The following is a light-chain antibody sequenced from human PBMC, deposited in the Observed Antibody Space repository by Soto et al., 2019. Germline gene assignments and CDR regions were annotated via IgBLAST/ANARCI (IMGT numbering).Light chain of an antibody. CDR1: SSDVGGYNS. CDR2: DVS. CDR3: CSYAGSDTHYV. V-gene: IGLV2-11*01. Sequence: SVLTQPRSVSGSPGQSVTISCTGTSSDVGGYNSVSWYQQHPDKAPKFMIYDVSKRPSGVPDRFSGSKSGNTASLTISGLQAEDEADYYCCSYAGSDTHYVFGTGTKVTVL. J-gene: IGLJ1*01.